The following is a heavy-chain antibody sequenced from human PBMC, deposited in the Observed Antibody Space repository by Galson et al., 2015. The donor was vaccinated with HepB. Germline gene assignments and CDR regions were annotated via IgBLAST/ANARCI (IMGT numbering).Heavy chain of an antibody. CDR3: ARELVVSTGIHYYYYGMDF. CDR1: GYTFTGFH. V-gene: IGHV1-2*02. D-gene: IGHD5/OR15-5a*01. Sequence: SVKVSCKASGYTFTGFHIHWVRQAPGQGLEWVGWINPLSGGTNYAQRFQGRVTMTRDTSVSTAYMEVSRLRSDDTAVYYCARELVVSTGIHYYYYGMDFWGQGTTVTVSS. CDR2: INPLSGGT. J-gene: IGHJ6*02.